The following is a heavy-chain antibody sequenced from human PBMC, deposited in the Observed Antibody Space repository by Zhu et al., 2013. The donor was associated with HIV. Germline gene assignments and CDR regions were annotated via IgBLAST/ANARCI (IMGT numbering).Heavy chain of an antibody. CDR1: GGTFSSYG. D-gene: IGHD2-8*01. CDR2: ISAYNGNT. J-gene: IGHJ4*02. V-gene: IGHV1-18*04. CDR3: ARYCTNGVCYTKAAAGFDY. Sequence: QVQLVQSGAEVKKPGSSVKVSCKASGGTFSSYGISWVRQAPGQGLEWMGWISAYNGNTNYAQKLQGRVTMTTDTSTSTAYMELRSLRSDDTAVYYCARYCTNGVCYTKAAAGFDYWGQGTLVTVSS.